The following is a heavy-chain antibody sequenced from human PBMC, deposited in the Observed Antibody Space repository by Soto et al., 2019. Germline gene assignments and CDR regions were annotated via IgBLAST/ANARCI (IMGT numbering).Heavy chain of an antibody. J-gene: IGHJ4*02. CDR2: IYYSGST. CDR3: ASTYYYDSSGYSVDY. Sequence: KPSETLSLTCTVSGGSISSSSYYWGWIRQPPGKGLEWIGSIYYSGSTYYNPSLKSRVTISVDTSKNQFSLKLSSVTAADTAVYYCASTYYYDSSGYSVDYWGQGTLVTVSS. V-gene: IGHV4-39*01. D-gene: IGHD3-22*01. CDR1: GGSISSSSYY.